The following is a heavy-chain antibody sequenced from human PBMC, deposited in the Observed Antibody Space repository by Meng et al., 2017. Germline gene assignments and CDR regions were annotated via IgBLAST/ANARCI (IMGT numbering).Heavy chain of an antibody. Sequence: LLWGVRVLEPSGAVCRGCGLYGGACSCGDCSWNRHCRDKWLEWIRQGDHSGRTDDGPSRKSPLTISLDTSKTQFSRKLSSVTAANTAVYFYASGPAYEISTGTKTKQGQGWFDPWGQGTLVTVSS. CDR3: ASGPAYEISTGTKTKQGQGWFDP. CDR2: GDHSGRT. D-gene: IGHD3-9*01. V-gene: IGHV4-34*01. J-gene: IGHJ5*02. CDR1: GGACSCGD.